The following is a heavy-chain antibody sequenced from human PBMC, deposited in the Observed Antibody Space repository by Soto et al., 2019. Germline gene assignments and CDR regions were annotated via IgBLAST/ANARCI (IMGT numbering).Heavy chain of an antibody. J-gene: IGHJ4*02. V-gene: IGHV2-5*02. CDR3: AHRRNYDGSWNEGVCDY. Sequence: QITLKESGPTLVKPTQTLTLTCTFSGFSLTSRPVGVGWVRQPPGKALEWLAFIYWDDDKRYSPSLRSTLTVTKDTSKNQVVLTLTNVDPVDTATYYCAHRRNYDGSWNEGVCDYWGQGILVTVSS. CDR1: GFSLTSRPVG. CDR2: IYWDDDK. D-gene: IGHD3-16*01.